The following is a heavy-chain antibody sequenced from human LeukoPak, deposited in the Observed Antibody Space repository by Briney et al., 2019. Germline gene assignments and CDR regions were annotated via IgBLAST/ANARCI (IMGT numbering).Heavy chain of an antibody. J-gene: IGHJ6*02. CDR1: GFTFDDYA. CDR3: AKDLSSITIFGVVPARGGMDV. CDR2: ISWNSGSI. Sequence: GRSLRLSCAASGFTFDDYAMHWVRQAPGKGLEWVSGISWNSGSIGYADSVKGRFTISRDNAKNSLYLQMNSLRAEDTALYYCAKDLSSITIFGVVPARGGMDVWGQGTLVTVSS. V-gene: IGHV3-9*01. D-gene: IGHD3-3*01.